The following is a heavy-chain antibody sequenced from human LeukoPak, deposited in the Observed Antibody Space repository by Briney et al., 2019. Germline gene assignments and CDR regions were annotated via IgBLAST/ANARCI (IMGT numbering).Heavy chain of an antibody. CDR1: GASISSGSYY. CDR2: IYSSGST. J-gene: IGHJ3*02. CDR3: AREPSPERGGVAFDI. V-gene: IGHV4-61*02. Sequence: SQTLSLTCTVSGASISSGSYYWSWIRQPAGKGLEWIGRIYSSGSTNYNPSLKSRVTISVGTSKNQFSLKLRFVTAADTAVYYCAREPSPERGGVAFDIWGQGTMVTVSS. D-gene: IGHD3-3*01.